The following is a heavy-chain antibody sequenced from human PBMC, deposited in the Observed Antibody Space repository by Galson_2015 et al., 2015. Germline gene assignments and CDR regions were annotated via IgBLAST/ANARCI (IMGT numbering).Heavy chain of an antibody. CDR3: ARGNGYNIDF. J-gene: IGHJ4*02. CDR1: GFTFSLYW. CDR2: INTDGKTT. D-gene: IGHD5-24*01. Sequence: SLRLSCAGSGFTFSLYWMYWVRHAPGKGLVWVSFINTDGKTTTHADSVKGRFTVSRDHAKNTLYLQMNSLRAEDTAVYYCARGNGYNIDFWGQGTLVTVSP. V-gene: IGHV3-74*03.